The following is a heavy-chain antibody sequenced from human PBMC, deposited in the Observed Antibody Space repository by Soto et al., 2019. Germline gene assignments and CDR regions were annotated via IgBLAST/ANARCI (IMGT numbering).Heavy chain of an antibody. CDR3: ATLSVTARPFDY. D-gene: IGHD6-6*01. CDR1: GFTFRTYG. Sequence: PGGSLRLSCAASGFTFRTYGMHWVRQAAGKGLEGLALISNSGTDAYYADSVKGRFTISRDNSKNTLFLQTNSLRAEDTAVYYCATLSVTARPFDYWGQGTHVTVSS. V-gene: IGHV3-30*03. J-gene: IGHJ4*02. CDR2: ISNSGTDA.